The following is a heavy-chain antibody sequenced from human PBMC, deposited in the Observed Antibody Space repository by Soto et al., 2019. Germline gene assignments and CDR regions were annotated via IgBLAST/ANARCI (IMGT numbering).Heavy chain of an antibody. Sequence: QVQLQESGPGLAKPSQTLSLTCTVSGDSISSSNNYWSWIRQPPGEGLEWIGFISYSGTTSYSPSLKSRLAISLDTSKNQFSLSLSSVTAADTAVYYCARGRGYSYGLDPWGQGTLVTVSS. CDR1: GDSISSSNNY. V-gene: IGHV4-30-4*01. J-gene: IGHJ5*02. D-gene: IGHD5-18*01. CDR2: ISYSGTT. CDR3: ARGRGYSYGLDP.